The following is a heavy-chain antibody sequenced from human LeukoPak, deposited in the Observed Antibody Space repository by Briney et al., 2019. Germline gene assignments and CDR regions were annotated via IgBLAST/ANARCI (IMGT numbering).Heavy chain of an antibody. CDR1: GGSLRSYY. CDR3: ARVYPGYSSGWYVDY. CDR2: IYYSGNT. D-gene: IGHD6-19*01. V-gene: IGHV4-59*12. Sequence: PSETLSLTCTVSGGSLRSYYWSWIRQSPGKGLEWIGYIYYSGNTNYNPSLKSRVTISVDMSKNQFSLKLSSVTAADTAVYYCARVYPGYSSGWYVDYWGQGTLVTVSS. J-gene: IGHJ4*02.